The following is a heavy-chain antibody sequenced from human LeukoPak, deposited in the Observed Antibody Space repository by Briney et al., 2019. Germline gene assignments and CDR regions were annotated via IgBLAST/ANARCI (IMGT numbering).Heavy chain of an antibody. D-gene: IGHD6-25*01. CDR1: GFTFDDYA. J-gene: IGHJ4*02. CDR3: AKDSGAIRGSSGLDY. Sequence: GRSLRLSCAASGFTFDDYAMHWVRQAPGKGLEWVSGISWNSGSIGYADSVKGRFTISRDNAKNSLYLQMNSLRAEDTAFYYCAKDSGAIRGSSGLDYWGQGTLVTVSS. V-gene: IGHV3-9*01. CDR2: ISWNSGSI.